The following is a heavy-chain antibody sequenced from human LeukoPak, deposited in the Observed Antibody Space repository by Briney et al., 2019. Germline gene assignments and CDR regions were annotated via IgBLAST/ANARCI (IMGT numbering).Heavy chain of an antibody. Sequence: PGGSLRLSCLVSGFTFSKFWMSWVRQAPGRGLEWVANIHPEGNEKYHVESVKGRFTISRDNAKNLLFLQMNGLRVEYTAVYYCARGDDFSGDHWGQGTLVSVSS. CDR3: ARGDDFSGDH. V-gene: IGHV3-7*04. CDR2: IHPEGNEK. D-gene: IGHD1-1*01. CDR1: GFTFSKFW. J-gene: IGHJ4*02.